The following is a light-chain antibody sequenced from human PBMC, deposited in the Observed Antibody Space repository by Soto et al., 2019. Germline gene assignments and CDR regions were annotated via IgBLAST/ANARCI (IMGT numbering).Light chain of an antibody. J-gene: IGKJ2*01. V-gene: IGKV1-39*01. CDR3: QQRYSTPYT. CDR2: AAS. CDR1: QSISSS. Sequence: DIQMTQSPSSLSASVGDRVTITCRASQSISSSLNWYQQKPGKAPKLLIYAASSLQSGVPSRFSGSGSVTDFTLTISSLQPEDFATYYCQQRYSTPYTLGQGTKLEIK.